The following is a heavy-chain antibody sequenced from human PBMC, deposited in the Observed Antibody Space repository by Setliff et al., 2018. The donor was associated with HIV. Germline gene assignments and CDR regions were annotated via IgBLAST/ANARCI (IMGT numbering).Heavy chain of an antibody. D-gene: IGHD1-1*01. CDR3: AKDGLAGYFES. CDR2: ISPNGRAT. J-gene: IGHJ4*02. V-gene: IGHV3-30*07. CDR1: GFTFSSYW. Sequence: SLRLSCAASGFTFSSYWMSWVRQGPGKGLEWVAGISPNGRATHYADSVKGRFTISRDTSNNTLYLQMNSLRAEDTAVYYCAKDGLAGYFESWGLGTLVTVSS.